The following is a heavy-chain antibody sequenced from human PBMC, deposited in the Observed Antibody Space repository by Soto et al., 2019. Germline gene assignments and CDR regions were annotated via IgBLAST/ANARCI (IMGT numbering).Heavy chain of an antibody. CDR3: ARSLYCSGGSCYHGQYYFDY. J-gene: IGHJ4*02. Sequence: PGGSLILSCAASGFTFSSYSMNWVRQAPGKGLEGVSYISSSSSTIYYADSVKGRFTISRDNAKNSLYLQMNSLRAEDTAVYYCARSLYCSGGSCYHGQYYFDYWGQGTLVTVSS. CDR1: GFTFSSYS. D-gene: IGHD2-15*01. V-gene: IGHV3-48*01. CDR2: ISSSSSTI.